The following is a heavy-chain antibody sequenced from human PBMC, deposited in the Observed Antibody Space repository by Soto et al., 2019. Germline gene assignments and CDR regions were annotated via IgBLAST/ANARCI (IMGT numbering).Heavy chain of an antibody. Sequence: PSETQSLTCAVYGGSFSGYYWSWIRQPPGKGLEWIGEINHSGSTNYNPSLKSRVTISVDTSKNQFSLKLSSVTAADTAVYYCASNDYGDYVYPDYWGQGTLVTVSS. CDR2: INHSGST. V-gene: IGHV4-34*01. CDR3: ASNDYGDYVYPDY. J-gene: IGHJ4*02. CDR1: GGSFSGYY. D-gene: IGHD4-17*01.